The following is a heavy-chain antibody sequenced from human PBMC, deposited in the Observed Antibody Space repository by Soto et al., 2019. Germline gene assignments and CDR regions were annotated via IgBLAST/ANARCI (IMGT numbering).Heavy chain of an antibody. V-gene: IGHV1-69*01. CDR1: GGTFSSYA. CDR2: IIPIFGTA. J-gene: IGHJ2*01. Sequence: QVQLVQSGAEVKKPGSSVKVSCKASGGTFSSYAISWVRQAPGQGLEWMGGIIPIFGTANYAQKFQGRVTITADEATSTAYMGLSSLRSEDTAVYYCARYGACSSTSCYAGWYFDLWGRGTLVTVSS. D-gene: IGHD2-2*01. CDR3: ARYGACSSTSCYAGWYFDL.